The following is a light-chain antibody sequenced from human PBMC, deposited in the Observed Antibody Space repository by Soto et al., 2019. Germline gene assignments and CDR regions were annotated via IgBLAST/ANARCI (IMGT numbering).Light chain of an antibody. CDR3: CSYAGSSTSPYV. Sequence: QSALTQPASVSGSPGQSITISCTGNSSDVGSYNLVSWYQQHPGKAPKLMIYEVSKRPSGVSNRFSGSKSGNTASLTISGLQAEGEADYYCCSYAGSSTSPYVFGTGTKLTVL. CDR2: EVS. CDR1: SSDVGSYNL. J-gene: IGLJ1*01. V-gene: IGLV2-23*02.